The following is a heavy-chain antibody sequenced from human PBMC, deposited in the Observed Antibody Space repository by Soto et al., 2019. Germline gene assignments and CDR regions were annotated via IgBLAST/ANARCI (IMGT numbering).Heavy chain of an antibody. CDR2: IKQDGSKK. CDR3: ARGRPDYYGSGSYYRRYYYGMDV. Sequence: GGSLRLSCAASGFTFSSYWMSWVRQAPGKGLEWVANIKQDGSKKYYVDSVKGRFTISRDNAKNSLYLQMNSLRAEDTAVYYCARGRPDYYGSGSYYRRYYYGMDVWGQGTTVTVSS. V-gene: IGHV3-7*01. J-gene: IGHJ6*02. CDR1: GFTFSSYW. D-gene: IGHD3-10*01.